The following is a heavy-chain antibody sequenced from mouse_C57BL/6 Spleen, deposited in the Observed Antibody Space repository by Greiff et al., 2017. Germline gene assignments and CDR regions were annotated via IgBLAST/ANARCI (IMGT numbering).Heavy chain of an antibody. J-gene: IGHJ4*01. Sequence: QVQLQQPGAELVKPGASVKLSCKASGYTFTSYWMHWVKQRPGQGLEWIGMIHPNSGSTNYNEKFKSKATLTVDKSSSTAYMQLSSLTSEDSAVYYCASKGGDLGAMDYWGQGTSVTVSS. CDR2: IHPNSGST. V-gene: IGHV1-64*01. CDR1: GYTFTSYW. CDR3: ASKGGDLGAMDY.